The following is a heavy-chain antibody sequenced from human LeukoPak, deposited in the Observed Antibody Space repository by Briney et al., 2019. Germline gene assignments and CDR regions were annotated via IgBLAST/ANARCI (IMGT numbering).Heavy chain of an antibody. D-gene: IGHD3-16*01. CDR3: AKNLGPFDV. CDR2: IGDAGT. CDR1: GFTFNDFA. V-gene: IGHV3-23*01. J-gene: IGHJ3*01. Sequence: GGSLRLSCAASGFTFNDFAMTWVRQAPGKGLEWVSSIGDAGTYYADPVKGRFTISRDNPKNMLYLQLNSLRAGDTAMYYCAKNLGPFDVRGQGTMVTVSS.